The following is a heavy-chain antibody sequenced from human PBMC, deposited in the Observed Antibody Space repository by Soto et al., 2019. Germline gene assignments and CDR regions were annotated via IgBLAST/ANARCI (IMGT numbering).Heavy chain of an antibody. D-gene: IGHD2-15*01. CDR1: GFTFSSYG. CDR3: AKDPLDIVVVVAATQYPYFQH. J-gene: IGHJ1*01. V-gene: IGHV3-30*18. CDR2: ILYDGINK. Sequence: GGSLRLSCAASGFTFSSYGMHWVRQAPGKGLEWVVVILYDGINKYYADSLKGRFTISRDNSKNTLYLQMNSLRAEDTAVYYCAKDPLDIVVVVAATQYPYFQHWGQGTLVTVSS.